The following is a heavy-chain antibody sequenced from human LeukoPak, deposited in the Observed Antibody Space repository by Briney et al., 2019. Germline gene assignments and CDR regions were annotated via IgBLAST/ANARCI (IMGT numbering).Heavy chain of an antibody. J-gene: IGHJ4*02. V-gene: IGHV3-11*01. D-gene: IGHD3-3*01. CDR3: AREAKRFDGVPDY. Sequence: GGSLRLSCSVAGFTFTDHYMNWIRQVPGKGLEWVSYINTIGSHAEYADSVKGRFTISRDNDKNSLYLQMDSPRADDTAIYYCAREAKRFDGVPDYWGQGTLVTVSS. CDR1: GFTFTDHY. CDR2: INTIGSHA.